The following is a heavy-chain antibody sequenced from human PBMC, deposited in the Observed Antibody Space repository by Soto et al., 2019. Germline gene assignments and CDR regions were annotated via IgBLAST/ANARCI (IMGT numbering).Heavy chain of an antibody. CDR3: VKNSGWFNT. J-gene: IGHJ5*02. D-gene: IGHD3-10*01. CDR1: GFTFGTTD. CDR2: IDGSGGIT. Sequence: QLLQSGGGLVQPGGSLTLSCAASGFTFGTTDMSWVRQAPGEGLEWVSTIDGSGGITYYADSVKGWFTISRDNSRNAVYRQMNSLRGDDTALYYCVKNSGWFNTWGQGALVTVSS. V-gene: IGHV3-23*01.